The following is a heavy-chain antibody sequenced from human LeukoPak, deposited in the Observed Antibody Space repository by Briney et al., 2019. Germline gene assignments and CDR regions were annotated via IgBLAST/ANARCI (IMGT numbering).Heavy chain of an antibody. Sequence: SETLSLTCTVSGGSISSYYWSWIRQPPGKGLEWIGYIYYSGSTNYNPSLKSRVTISVDTSKNQFSLKLSSVTAADTAVYYCARRTYNWNEDYFDYWGQGTLVTVSS. CDR2: IYYSGST. D-gene: IGHD1-1*01. V-gene: IGHV4-59*08. CDR3: ARRTYNWNEDYFDY. CDR1: GGSISSYY. J-gene: IGHJ4*02.